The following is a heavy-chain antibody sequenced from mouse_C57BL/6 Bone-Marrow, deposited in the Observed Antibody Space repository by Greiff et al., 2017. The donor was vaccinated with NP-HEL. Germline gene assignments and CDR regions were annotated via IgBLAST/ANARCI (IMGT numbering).Heavy chain of an antibody. CDR3: GRGGYHPLAY. V-gene: IGHV1-81*01. CDR1: GYTFTSYG. CDR2: IYPRRGNT. J-gene: IGHJ3*01. Sequence: VQLQQSGAELARPGASVKLSCKASGYTFTSYGISWVKQRTGQGLEWIGEIYPRRGNTYYKEKFKGKGTLTADKSSSTPYMELRSLTSEDSAVYFCGRGGYHPLAYWGQGTLVTVSA. D-gene: IGHD1-1*02.